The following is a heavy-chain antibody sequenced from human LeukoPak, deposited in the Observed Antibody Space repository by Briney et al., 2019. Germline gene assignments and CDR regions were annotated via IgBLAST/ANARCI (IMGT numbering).Heavy chain of an antibody. V-gene: IGHV4-30-2*01. D-gene: IGHD3-3*01. Sequence: PSETLSLTCAVSGGSISSGGYSWSWIRQPPGKGLEWIGYIYHSGSTYYNPSLKSRVTISVDRSKNQFSPKLSSVTAADTAVYYCAREIGRERYYDFWSGYYDYWGQGTLVTVSS. J-gene: IGHJ4*02. CDR1: GGSISSGGYS. CDR2: IYHSGST. CDR3: AREIGRERYYDFWSGYYDY.